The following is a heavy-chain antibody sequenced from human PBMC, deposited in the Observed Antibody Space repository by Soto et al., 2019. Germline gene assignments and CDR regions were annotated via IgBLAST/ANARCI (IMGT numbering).Heavy chain of an antibody. J-gene: IGHJ4*02. V-gene: IGHV3-66*01. CDR1: GFTFSSYA. CDR3: ARAGYSNSWYTFDY. CDR2: IYSGGST. D-gene: IGHD6-13*01. Sequence: GGSLRLSCAASGFTFSSYAMNWVRQAPGKGLEWVSVIYSGGSTYFADSVKGRFTISRDDSKNILYLQMNSLRAEDTAVYYCARAGYSNSWYTFDYWAQGTVVPVSS.